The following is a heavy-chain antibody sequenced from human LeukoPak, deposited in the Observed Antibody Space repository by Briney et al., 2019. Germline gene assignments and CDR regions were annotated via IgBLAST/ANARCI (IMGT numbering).Heavy chain of an antibody. CDR3: TRGRGDYDILTGYPYYYYYYMDV. CDR2: MNPNSGNI. D-gene: IGHD3-9*01. CDR1: GYTFTSYD. Sequence: ASAKVSCKASGYTFTSYDINWVRQATGQGLEWMGWMNPNSGNIGYAQKFQGRVTMTRNTSISTAYMELSSLRSEDTAVYYCTRGRGDYDILTGYPYYYYYYMDVWGKGTTVTVSS. J-gene: IGHJ6*03. V-gene: IGHV1-8*01.